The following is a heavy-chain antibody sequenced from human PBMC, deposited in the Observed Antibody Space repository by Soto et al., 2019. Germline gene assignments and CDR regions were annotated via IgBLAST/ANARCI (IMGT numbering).Heavy chain of an antibody. CDR2: ISGNGGST. D-gene: IGHD5-12*01. CDR1: GFHFSIYA. V-gene: IGHV3-23*01. Sequence: EVQLLESGGGLVEPGGSLRLSCAASGFHFSIYAMGWVRQAPGKGLEWVSVISGNGGSTYYPDSVKGRFSISRDISKNTLFLEMNSLRAEDTAIYYCARLGGYSGCDPFDYWGQGTLVTVSS. J-gene: IGHJ4*02. CDR3: ARLGGYSGCDPFDY.